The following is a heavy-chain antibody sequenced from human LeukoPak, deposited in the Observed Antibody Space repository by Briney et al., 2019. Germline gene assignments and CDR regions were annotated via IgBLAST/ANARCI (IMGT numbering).Heavy chain of an antibody. CDR3: ATVGVSAIESGVSYGYFDY. J-gene: IGHJ4*02. CDR2: IIPIFGTA. CDR1: GGTFSSYA. Sequence: PWASVKVSCKASGGTFSSYAISWVRQAPGQGLEWMGVIIPIFGTANYAQKFQGRVTMTEDTSTDTAYMELSSLRSEDTAVYYCATVGVSAIESGVSYGYFDYWGQGTLVTVSS. V-gene: IGHV1-69*06. D-gene: IGHD5-18*01.